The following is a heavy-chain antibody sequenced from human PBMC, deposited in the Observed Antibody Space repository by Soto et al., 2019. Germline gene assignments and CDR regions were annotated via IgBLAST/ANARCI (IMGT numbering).Heavy chain of an antibody. J-gene: IGHJ5*02. D-gene: IGHD6-13*01. V-gene: IGHV4-61*01. CDR3: ARDPFLYSSSWGWFDP. Sequence: PSETLSLTCSVSGASVSSGRFYWSWIRQPPGKGLEWIGFIYNNETFNYNPSLKSRVTLSVDTSKHQFSLKLSSVTAAGTAVYYCARDPFLYSSSWGWFDPWGQGTLVTVSS. CDR2: IYNNETF. CDR1: GASVSSGRFY.